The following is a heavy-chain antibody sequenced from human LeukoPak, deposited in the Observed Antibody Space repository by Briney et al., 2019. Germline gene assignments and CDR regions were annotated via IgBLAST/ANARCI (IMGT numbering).Heavy chain of an antibody. Sequence: ASVKVSCKASGGTFSSYAISWVRQAPGQGLEWMGRIIPIFGTANYAQKFQGRVTITTDESTSTAYMELSSLRSEDTAVSYCASIVGATKNWFDPWGQGTLVTVSS. D-gene: IGHD1-26*01. J-gene: IGHJ5*02. V-gene: IGHV1-69*05. CDR2: IIPIFGTA. CDR3: ASIVGATKNWFDP. CDR1: GGTFSSYA.